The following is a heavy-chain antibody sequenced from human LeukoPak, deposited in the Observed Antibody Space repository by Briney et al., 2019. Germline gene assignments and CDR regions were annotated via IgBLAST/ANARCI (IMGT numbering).Heavy chain of an antibody. D-gene: IGHD2-15*01. CDR3: ARSLRSPRYCIDDTCYFDY. J-gene: IGHJ4*02. Sequence: GGSLRLSCAASGFTFTTYAMSWVRQAPGKGLEWVSGISGLGDNTYYVDSVKGRFTISRDNAKNTQYLQINSLRVEDTAVYYCARSLRSPRYCIDDTCYFDYWGQGTLVTVSS. CDR1: GFTFTTYA. CDR2: ISGLGDNT. V-gene: IGHV3-23*01.